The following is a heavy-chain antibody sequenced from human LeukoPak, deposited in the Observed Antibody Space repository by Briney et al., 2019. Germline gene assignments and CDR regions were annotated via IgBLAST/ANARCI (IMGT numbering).Heavy chain of an antibody. CDR3: ARESIAAAGPFDY. CDR1: GGSISSYY. D-gene: IGHD6-13*01. J-gene: IGHJ4*02. V-gene: IGHV4-59*01. Sequence: SETLSLTCTVSGGSISSYYWSWIRQPPGKGLEWIGYIYYSGSTNYNPSLKSRVTISVDTSKNQFSLKPSSVTAADTAVYYCARESIAAAGPFDYWGQGTLVTVSS. CDR2: IYYSGST.